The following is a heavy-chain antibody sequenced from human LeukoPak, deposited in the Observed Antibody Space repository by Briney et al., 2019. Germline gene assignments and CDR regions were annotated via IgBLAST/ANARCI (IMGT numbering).Heavy chain of an antibody. J-gene: IGHJ3*02. D-gene: IGHD3-22*01. CDR3: AKLITMIVVVGAFDI. CDR2: IKQDGSEK. V-gene: IGHV3-7*03. CDR1: GFTFSSYW. Sequence: PGGSLRLSCVGSGFTFSSYWMSWVRQAPGKGLEWVANIKQDGSEKYYVDSVKGRFTISRDNSKNTLYLQMNSLRAEDTAVYYCAKLITMIVVVGAFDIWGQGTTVTVSS.